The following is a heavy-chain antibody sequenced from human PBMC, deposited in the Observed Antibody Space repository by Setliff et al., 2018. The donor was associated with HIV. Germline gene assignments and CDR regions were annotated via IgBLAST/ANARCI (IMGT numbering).Heavy chain of an antibody. D-gene: IGHD3-22*01. CDR1: GYSFSKYG. J-gene: IGHJ5*02. CDR2: ISGYNGNT. CDR3: AKCSEMLGTPATSSGYYCGWFDP. V-gene: IGHV1-18*01. Sequence: GASVKVSCKASGYSFSKYGISWVRQAPGQGLEWMGWISGYNGNTKYVQKLQGRVTMTTDTSTNTAYMDLRSLRSDDTAVYYCAKCSEMLGTPATSSGYYCGWFDPWGQGTLVTVSS.